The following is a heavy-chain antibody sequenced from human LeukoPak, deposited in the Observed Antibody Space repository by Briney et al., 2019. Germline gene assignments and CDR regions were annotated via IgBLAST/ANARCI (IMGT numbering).Heavy chain of an antibody. Sequence: PGGSLRLSCAASGFIFSSYSMNWVRQAPGKGLEWVSSISSSSSYIYYADSVKGRFTISRDNAKNSLYLQMNSLRAEDTAVYYCARGVVPAAIVDWFDPWGQGTLVTVSS. V-gene: IGHV3-21*01. CDR2: ISSSSSYI. CDR3: ARGVVPAAIVDWFDP. CDR1: GFIFSSYS. J-gene: IGHJ5*02. D-gene: IGHD2-2*01.